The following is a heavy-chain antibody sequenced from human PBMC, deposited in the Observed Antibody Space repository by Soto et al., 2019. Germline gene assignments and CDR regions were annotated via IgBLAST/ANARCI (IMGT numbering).Heavy chain of an antibody. J-gene: IGHJ3*02. V-gene: IGHV3-30-3*01. CDR2: ISYDGSNK. CDR1: GFTFSSYA. CDR3: ARDLLGIGGSYYGSAFDI. D-gene: IGHD1-26*01. Sequence: QVQLVESGGGVVQPGRSLRLSCAASGFTFSSYAMHWVRQAPGKGLEWVAVISYDGSNKYYADSVKGRFTISRDNSKNTLYLQMNSLRAEDTAVYYCARDLLGIGGSYYGSAFDIWGQGTMVTVSS.